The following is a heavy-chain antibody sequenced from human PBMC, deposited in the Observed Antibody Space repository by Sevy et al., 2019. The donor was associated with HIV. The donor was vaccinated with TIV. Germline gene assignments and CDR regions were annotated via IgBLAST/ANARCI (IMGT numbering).Heavy chain of an antibody. CDR1: GFTFSNYW. J-gene: IGHJ5*02. CDR3: ARDKGQGWFDP. Sequence: GGSLRLSCAASGFTFSNYWMSWVRQAPGKGLEWVANIKQDGSEKYYVDSVKGRFTISSDNAKNSLSLQMNSLRAGDTAMYYCARDKGQGWFDPWGQGTLVTVSS. V-gene: IGHV3-7*01. CDR2: IKQDGSEK.